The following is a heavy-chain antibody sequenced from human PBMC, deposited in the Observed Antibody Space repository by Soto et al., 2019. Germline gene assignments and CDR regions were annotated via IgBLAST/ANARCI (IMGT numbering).Heavy chain of an antibody. CDR3: ARRGITMVRGAHTRRWFDP. Sequence: SESLYLTWAVSGGSFSDYYWSWIRQPPGKGLKWIGEINHSGSTNYNPSLKSRVTISVDTSKNQFSLKLSSVTAADTAVYYCARRGITMVRGAHTRRWFDPWGQGTLVTVSS. D-gene: IGHD3-10*01. V-gene: IGHV4-34*01. J-gene: IGHJ5*02. CDR1: GGSFSDYY. CDR2: INHSGST.